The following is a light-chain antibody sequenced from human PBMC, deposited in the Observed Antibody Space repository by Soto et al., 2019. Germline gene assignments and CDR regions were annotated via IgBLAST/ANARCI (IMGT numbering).Light chain of an antibody. Sequence: DIQMTQSPSSLSASVGDRVTITCRASQSISNYLNWYQQRPGKAPNLLIYAASNLQSGVPSRFRGDGSGTDFTLTISSLQPEDFAMYYCQQTYITPTVTFGPGTTVDI. V-gene: IGKV1-39*01. CDR2: AAS. CDR3: QQTYITPTVT. J-gene: IGKJ3*01. CDR1: QSISNY.